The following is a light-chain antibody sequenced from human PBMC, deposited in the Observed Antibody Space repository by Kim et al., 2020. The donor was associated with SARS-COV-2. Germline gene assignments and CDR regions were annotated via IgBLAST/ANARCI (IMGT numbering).Light chain of an antibody. CDR1: SLTSYY. CDR3: NSRDSSGNHWV. V-gene: IGLV3-19*01. CDR2: GKN. J-gene: IGLJ3*02. Sequence: ALGQTVRHTCQGDSLTSYYASWYQQKPGQAPVLVIYGKNNRPSGIPDRFSGSSSGNTASLTITGAQAEDEADYYCNSRDSSGNHWVFGGGTQLTVL.